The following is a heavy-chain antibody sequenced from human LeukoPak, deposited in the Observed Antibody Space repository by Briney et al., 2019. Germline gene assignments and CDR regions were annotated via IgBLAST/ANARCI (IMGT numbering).Heavy chain of an antibody. D-gene: IGHD2-15*01. J-gene: IGHJ4*02. V-gene: IGHV1-24*01. CDR3: ATIRYSNIPYYFDY. CDR2: FDPEDGET. Sequence: ASVKVSCKVSGYTLTELSMHWVRQAPGKGLEWMGGFDPEDGETIYAQKFQGRVTMTGDTSTDTAYMELSSLRSEDTAVYYCATIRYSNIPYYFDYWGQGTLVTVSS. CDR1: GYTLTELS.